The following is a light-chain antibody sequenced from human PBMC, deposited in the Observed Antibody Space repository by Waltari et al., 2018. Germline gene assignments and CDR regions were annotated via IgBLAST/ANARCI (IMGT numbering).Light chain of an antibody. CDR1: SSHLRSYNF. CDR2: EVS. J-gene: IGLJ1*01. Sequence: QAALTQPRSVSGSPGQSVIIPCTGTSSHLRSYNFLSWYQQQPGTAPKLMIYEVSKRPSGVSDRFSGSKSGNTASLTISGLQAEDEADYYCSSYAGSNTYIFGSGTRLTVL. V-gene: IGLV2-11*01. CDR3: SSYAGSNTYI.